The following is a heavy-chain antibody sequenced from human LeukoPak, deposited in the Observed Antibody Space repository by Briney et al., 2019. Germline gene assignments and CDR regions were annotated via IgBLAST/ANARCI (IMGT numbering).Heavy chain of an antibody. D-gene: IGHD3-3*01. CDR2: ISSSSSYI. Sequence: GGSLRLSCAASGFTFSSYSMNWVRQAPGKGLEWVSSISSSSSYIYYADSVKGRFTISRDNAKNSLYLQMSSLRAEDTAVYYCATAAYDFWSDGYFDYWGQGTLVTVSS. CDR1: GFTFSSYS. CDR3: ATAAYDFWSDGYFDY. J-gene: IGHJ4*02. V-gene: IGHV3-21*01.